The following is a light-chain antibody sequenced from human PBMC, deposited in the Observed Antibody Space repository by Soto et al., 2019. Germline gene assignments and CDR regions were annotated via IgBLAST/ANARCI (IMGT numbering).Light chain of an antibody. Sequence: DIQMTQSPSTLSAFVGDRVTITCRASQSISSWLAWYQQKPGKAPKLLIYKASSLESGVPSRFSGSGSGTEFTLSISSLQPDDFATYYCQQYSTYSTFGQGTKVEIK. CDR3: QQYSTYST. J-gene: IGKJ1*01. CDR1: QSISSW. CDR2: KAS. V-gene: IGKV1-5*03.